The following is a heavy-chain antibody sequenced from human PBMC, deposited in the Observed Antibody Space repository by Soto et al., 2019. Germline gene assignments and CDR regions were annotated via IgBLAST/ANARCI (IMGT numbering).Heavy chain of an antibody. V-gene: IGHV4-38-2*02. CDR1: GYSISSGYY. CDR2: IYHSGST. D-gene: IGHD3-22*01. J-gene: IGHJ3*02. Sequence: SETLSLTCTVSGYSISSGYYWGWIRQPPGKGLEWIGSIYHSGSTYYNPSLKSRVTISVDTSKNQFSLKLSSVTAADTAVYYCAREQRITMIVVVTVNAFDIWGQGTMVTVSS. CDR3: AREQRITMIVVVTVNAFDI.